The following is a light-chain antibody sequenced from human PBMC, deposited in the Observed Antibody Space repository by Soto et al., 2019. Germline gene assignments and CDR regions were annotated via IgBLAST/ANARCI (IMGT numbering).Light chain of an antibody. CDR3: NSYTSSNNYV. J-gene: IGLJ1*01. V-gene: IGLV2-14*01. CDR2: EVS. Sequence: QSVLTQPASVSGSPGQAITISCSGSSSDVGAHNFVSWYQHHPGKAPKLMIYEVSNRPSGVSNRFSGSKSGNTASLTISGLQAEDEAHYYCNSYTSSNNYVLGSGTKVT. CDR1: SSDVGAHNF.